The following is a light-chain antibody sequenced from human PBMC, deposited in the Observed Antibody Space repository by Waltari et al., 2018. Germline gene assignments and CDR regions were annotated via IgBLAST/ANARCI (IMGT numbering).Light chain of an antibody. CDR3: QHRGT. Sequence: EIVLTQSPATLSLSPGERATLSCRASQSVSSYLAWYQQKPGQAPRLLIYDASNRATGIPARFRGSGSGTDFTLTISSLEPEDFAVYYCQHRGTFGQGTRVEIK. CDR2: DAS. J-gene: IGKJ1*01. CDR1: QSVSSY. V-gene: IGKV3-11*01.